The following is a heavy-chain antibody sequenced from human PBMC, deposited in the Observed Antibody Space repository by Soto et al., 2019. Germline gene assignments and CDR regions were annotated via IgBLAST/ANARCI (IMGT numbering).Heavy chain of an antibody. D-gene: IGHD1-26*01. V-gene: IGHV3-48*01. CDR1: GFIFNSYS. J-gene: IGHJ4*02. CDR3: ASSASPDAY. Sequence: EVQLVESGGGLVQPGGSLRLSCVASGFIFNSYSMNWVSQAPGKGLEWISYINSGSTSVFYADSVKGRFTISRDNAKNSLYLQMNSLRAEDTAVYYCASSASPDAYWGQGTLVTVSS. CDR2: INSGSTSV.